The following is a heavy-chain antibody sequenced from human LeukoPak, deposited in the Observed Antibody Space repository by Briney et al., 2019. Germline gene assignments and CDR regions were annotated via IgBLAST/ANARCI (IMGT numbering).Heavy chain of an antibody. Sequence: ASVKVSCKASGYTFTSYGISWVRQAPGQGLEWMGWISAYNGNTNYAQKLQGRVTMTTDTSTSTAYMELRSLRSDDTAVYYCARSLGVGAAEVNWFDPWGQGTLVTVSS. D-gene: IGHD1-26*01. J-gene: IGHJ5*02. CDR3: ARSLGVGAAEVNWFDP. V-gene: IGHV1-18*01. CDR2: ISAYNGNT. CDR1: GYTFTSYG.